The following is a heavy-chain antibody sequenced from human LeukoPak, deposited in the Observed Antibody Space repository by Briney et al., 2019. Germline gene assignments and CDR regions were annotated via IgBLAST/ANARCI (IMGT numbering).Heavy chain of an antibody. CDR1: GFTFSSYG. D-gene: IGHD3-10*01. CDR2: ISYDGSNK. CDR3: ARYDYGSGSYDY. Sequence: GGSLRLSCAASGFTFSSYGMHWVRQAPGKGLEWVAVISYDGSNKYYADSVKGRFTISRDNSKNTLYLQMNSLRAEDTAVYYCARYDYGSGSYDYWGQGTLVTVSS. J-gene: IGHJ4*02. V-gene: IGHV3-30*03.